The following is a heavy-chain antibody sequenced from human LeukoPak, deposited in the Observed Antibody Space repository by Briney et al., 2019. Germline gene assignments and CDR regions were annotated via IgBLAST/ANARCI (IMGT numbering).Heavy chain of an antibody. V-gene: IGHV4-39*07. D-gene: IGHD4-17*01. CDR1: GGSISSSSYY. CDR2: IYYSGST. Sequence: KSSETLSLTCTVSGGSISSSSYYWGWIRQPPGKGLEWIGSIYYSGSTYYNPSLKNRVTISVDTSKNQFSLKLSSVTAADTAVYYCAREGSRDYVLLFDYWGQGTLVTVSS. J-gene: IGHJ4*02. CDR3: AREGSRDYVLLFDY.